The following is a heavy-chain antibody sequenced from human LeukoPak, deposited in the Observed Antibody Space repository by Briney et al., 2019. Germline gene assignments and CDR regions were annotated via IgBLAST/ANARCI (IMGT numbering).Heavy chain of an antibody. J-gene: IGHJ4*02. CDR1: GFTFGSHA. CDR3: GKTTVGYSSGQKPAWPVDY. V-gene: IGHV3-23*01. Sequence: GGSLRLSCEASGFTFGSHAMYWVRQAPGKGLEWVAGIFGSGGSPHYTDPVKGRFTISRDNSRDTVYLQINSLRAEDTAVYYCGKTTVGYSSGQKPAWPVDYWGQGTLVTVSS. CDR2: IFGSGGSP. D-gene: IGHD5-18*01.